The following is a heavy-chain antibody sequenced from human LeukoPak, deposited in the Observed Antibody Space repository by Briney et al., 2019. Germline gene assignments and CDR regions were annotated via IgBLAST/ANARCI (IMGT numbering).Heavy chain of an antibody. D-gene: IGHD3-10*01. CDR3: AKLIGRMVRGYFDY. J-gene: IGHJ4*02. CDR2: ISNSGSSI. V-gene: IGHV3-11*01. Sequence: GGSLRLSCAASGFTFSDSYMTWIRQAPGKGLEWVSYISNSGSSIYYADSVKGRFTISRDNSKNTLYLQMNSLRAEDTAVYYCAKLIGRMVRGYFDYWGQGTLVTVSS. CDR1: GFTFSDSY.